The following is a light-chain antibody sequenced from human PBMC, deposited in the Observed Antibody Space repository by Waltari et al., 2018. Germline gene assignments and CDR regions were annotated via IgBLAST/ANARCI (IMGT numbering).Light chain of an antibody. V-gene: IGLV2-23*01. CDR3: CSYAGSSFWV. Sequence: QSALTQSASVSGSPGQSITISCAGTSSDVGSYNLVSWYQHHPGKAPILMIYEGSKRPSGGFNRFSGSKSGNTASLTISGIQAEDEADYYCCSYAGSSFWVFGGGTKLTVL. J-gene: IGLJ3*02. CDR1: SSDVGSYNL. CDR2: EGS.